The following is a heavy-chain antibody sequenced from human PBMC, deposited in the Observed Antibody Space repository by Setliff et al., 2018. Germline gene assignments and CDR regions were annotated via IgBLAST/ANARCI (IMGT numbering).Heavy chain of an antibody. V-gene: IGHV1-24*01. J-gene: IGHJ4*02. CDR2: FDPEDGET. CDR1: GYTLTELS. CDR3: ARDRYYNFWSGYLKGGYFDY. Sequence: ASVKVSCKVSGYTLTELSRHWVRQAPGKGLEWMGGFDPEDGETIYAQKFQGRVTITRDTSASTAYMELSSLRSEDTAVYYCARDRYYNFWSGYLKGGYFDYWGQGTLVTVSS. D-gene: IGHD3-3*01.